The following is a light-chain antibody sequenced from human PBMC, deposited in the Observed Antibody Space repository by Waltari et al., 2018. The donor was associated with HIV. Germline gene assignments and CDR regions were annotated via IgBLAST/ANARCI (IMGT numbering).Light chain of an antibody. Sequence: QSVLTQPHSVSAAPGQKVTISCTGSSTNIGNNYVSWYQQLPGIAPKLLIYDNNKRPSGIPDRFSGSKSGTSATLGITGLQTGDEADYYCATWDTSLSAVVFGGGTKLTVL. V-gene: IGLV1-51*01. CDR1: STNIGNNY. J-gene: IGLJ2*01. CDR3: ATWDTSLSAVV. CDR2: DNN.